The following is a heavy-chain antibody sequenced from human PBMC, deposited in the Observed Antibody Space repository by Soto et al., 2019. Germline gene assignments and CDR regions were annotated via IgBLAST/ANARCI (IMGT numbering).Heavy chain of an antibody. D-gene: IGHD3-22*01. J-gene: IGHJ4*02. CDR2: MFYSGST. CDR3: ARADYYDSYSYYFLPSDFDF. CDR1: GGSISSDRYF. V-gene: IGHV4-39*01. Sequence: QLQLQESGPGLVKPSGTLSLTCTVSGGSISSDRYFWAWIRQPPGKGLEWIGGMFYSGSTYYNPSLKSRVTISVDMSVDMSKNRFSLKLNSVSAADTAIYFCARADYYDSYSYYFLPSDFDFWGQGTLVTVSS.